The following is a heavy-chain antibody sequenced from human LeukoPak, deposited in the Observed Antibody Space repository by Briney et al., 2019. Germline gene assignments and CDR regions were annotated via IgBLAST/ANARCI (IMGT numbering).Heavy chain of an antibody. CDR2: IYYSGST. CDR3: AREGRTPGTSRFNP. CDR1: GGSISSSSYY. V-gene: IGHV4-39*07. D-gene: IGHD1-14*01. Sequence: SETLSLTCTVSGGSISSSSYYWGWIRQPPGKGLEWIGSIYYSGSTYYNPSLKSRVTISVDTSKNQFSLKLSSVTAADTAVYYCAREGRTPGTSRFNPWGQGTLVTVSS. J-gene: IGHJ5*02.